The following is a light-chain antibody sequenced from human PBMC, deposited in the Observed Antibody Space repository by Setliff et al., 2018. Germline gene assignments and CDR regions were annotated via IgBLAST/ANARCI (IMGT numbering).Light chain of an antibody. CDR3: SSYAASYNPYV. V-gene: IGLV2-8*01. J-gene: IGLJ1*01. CDR1: SSDVGGYNY. CDR2: EVA. Sequence: QSVLTQPPSASGSPGQSVTISCTGTSSDVGGYNYVSWYQHHPGKAPKLMIFEVAKRPSGVPDRFSGSKSGNTASLTVSGLQAEDEADYYCSSYAASYNPYVFGTGTKV.